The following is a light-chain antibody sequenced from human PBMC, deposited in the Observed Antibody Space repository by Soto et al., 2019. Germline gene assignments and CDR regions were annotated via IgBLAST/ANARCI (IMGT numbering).Light chain of an antibody. CDR3: TSYTNRYTYV. Sequence: QSVLTQPASVSGSPGQSITISCTGASSVVGGYDHVGWYQQHPGKAPKLMIYNVSSRPSGVSFRFSGSKSGNTASLTISGLQTEDEADYYCTSYTNRYTYVFGTGTKVTVL. J-gene: IGLJ1*01. CDR2: NVS. CDR1: SSVVGGYDH. V-gene: IGLV2-14*03.